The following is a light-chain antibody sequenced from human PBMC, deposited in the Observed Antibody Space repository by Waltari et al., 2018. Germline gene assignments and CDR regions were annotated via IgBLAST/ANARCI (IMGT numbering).Light chain of an antibody. J-gene: IGKJ1*01. CDR1: QSVSRAF. Sequence: EIVLTQSPGTLSLSLGERATVSCRASQSVSRAFAWYQQKPCQAPRLLIYGASNRATGIPDRFSCSGSGTDFSLTISRLEPDDFAVQYCQHYLGFPGTFCQGTTVEI. CDR2: GAS. CDR3: QHYLGFPGT. V-gene: IGKV3-20*01.